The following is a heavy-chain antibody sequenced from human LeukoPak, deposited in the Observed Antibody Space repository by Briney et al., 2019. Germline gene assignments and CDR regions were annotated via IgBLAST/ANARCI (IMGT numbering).Heavy chain of an antibody. V-gene: IGHV4-59*08. J-gene: IGHJ3*01. Sequence: PSETLSLTCTVSGGSISSYYWSWIRQPPGKGLEWIGYIYYSGSTNYNPSLKSRVTISVDTSKNQVSLKVRSVTAADTAVYYCARGPYSTGPWDAWGQGTMVTVSS. CDR1: GGSISSYY. CDR3: ARGPYSTGPWDA. CDR2: IYYSGST. D-gene: IGHD6-25*01.